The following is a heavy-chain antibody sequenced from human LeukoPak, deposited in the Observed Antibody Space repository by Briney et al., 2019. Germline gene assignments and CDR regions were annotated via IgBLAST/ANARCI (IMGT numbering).Heavy chain of an antibody. Sequence: PGESLRLSCEVSGFTSINYALSWIRQAPGKGLDWVSTITHSGANTFYGDSVRGRFTISRNKSTNTLYLKMNSLTTEDTALYYCAKDVGGRLGPWGQGTLVTVSS. D-gene: IGHD1-26*01. V-gene: IGHV3-23*01. CDR1: GFTSINYA. CDR3: AKDVGGRLGP. J-gene: IGHJ5*02. CDR2: ITHSGANT.